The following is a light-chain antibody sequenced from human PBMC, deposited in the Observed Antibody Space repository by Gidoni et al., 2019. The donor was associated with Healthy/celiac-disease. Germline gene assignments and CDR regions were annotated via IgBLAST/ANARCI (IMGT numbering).Light chain of an antibody. CDR3: QQRSNWQFT. CDR2: DAS. J-gene: IGKJ3*01. V-gene: IGKV3-11*01. CDR1: QSVSSY. Sequence: EIVFTQSPATLSLSPGERATLSCRASQSVSSYLAWYQQKPGQAPRLLIYDASNRATGIPARFSGSGSGTDFTLTISSLEPEDFAVYYCQQRSNWQFTFGPXTKVDIK.